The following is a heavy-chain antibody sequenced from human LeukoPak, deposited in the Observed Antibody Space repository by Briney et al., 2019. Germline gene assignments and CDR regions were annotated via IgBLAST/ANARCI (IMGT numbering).Heavy chain of an antibody. J-gene: IGHJ5*02. Sequence: GASVKVSFKSSGYTFTIYGISWVRQAPGQGLEWMGWFSAYNGNTNYAQKLQGRVTMTTDTSTSTAYMELRSLRSDDTAVYYCARERFGWFDPWGQGTLVTVSS. CDR1: GYTFTIYG. CDR3: ARERFGWFDP. V-gene: IGHV1-18*04. CDR2: FSAYNGNT. D-gene: IGHD3-16*01.